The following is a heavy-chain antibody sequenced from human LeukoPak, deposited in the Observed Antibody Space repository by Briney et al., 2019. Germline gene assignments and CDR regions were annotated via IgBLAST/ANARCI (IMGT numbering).Heavy chain of an antibody. V-gene: IGHV4-59*08. CDR3: ARAISGSFRTSYYFDY. CDR2: IYHTGST. J-gene: IGHJ4*02. Sequence: SETLSLTCTVSGGSISNYYWSWIRQPPGKGLEWIGSIYHTGSTDYNPSLKSRVTVSVDTSKNQFSLKLTSVTAADTAVYYCARAISGSFRTSYYFDYWVQGTLVTVSS. D-gene: IGHD6-13*01. CDR1: GGSISNYY.